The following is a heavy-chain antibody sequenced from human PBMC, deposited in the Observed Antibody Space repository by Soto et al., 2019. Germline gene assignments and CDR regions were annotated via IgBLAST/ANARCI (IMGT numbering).Heavy chain of an antibody. J-gene: IGHJ6*03. V-gene: IGHV4-59*01. CDR3: ARGTTGRRYYYYYYMDV. CDR1: GGSISSYY. CDR2: IFYTGST. Sequence: SETLSLTCTVSGGSISSYYWSWIRQPPGKGLECIGSIFYTGSTNYNPSLKSRVTISVDTSKNQFSLELTSVTAADTAVYYCARGTTGRRYYYYYYMDVWGKGTTVTVSS. D-gene: IGHD4-17*01.